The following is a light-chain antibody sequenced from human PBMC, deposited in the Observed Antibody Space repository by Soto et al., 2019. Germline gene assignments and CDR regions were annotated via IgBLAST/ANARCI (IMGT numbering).Light chain of an antibody. CDR2: GDN. CDR3: QSYDISLSAWV. J-gene: IGLJ3*02. Sequence: QSVLTQPPSVSGAPGQRVTISCTGSSSNIGAGYDVHWYQQLPGTAPKLLIYGDNNRPSGVPDRFSGSKSGTSASLAITGLHAEDEADYYCQSYDISLSAWVFGGGTKLTVL. CDR1: SSNIGAGYD. V-gene: IGLV1-40*01.